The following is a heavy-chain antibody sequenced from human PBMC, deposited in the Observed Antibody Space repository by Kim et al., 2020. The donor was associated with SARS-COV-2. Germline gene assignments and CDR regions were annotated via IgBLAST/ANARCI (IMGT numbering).Heavy chain of an antibody. J-gene: IGHJ6*03. Sequence: SVKGRFTISRDESKNTLYLQMNSLRAEDTAVYYCARSGTTALYYYYYMDVWGKGTTVTVSS. V-gene: IGHV3-30*06. CDR3: ARSGTTALYYYYYMDV. D-gene: IGHD1-7*01.